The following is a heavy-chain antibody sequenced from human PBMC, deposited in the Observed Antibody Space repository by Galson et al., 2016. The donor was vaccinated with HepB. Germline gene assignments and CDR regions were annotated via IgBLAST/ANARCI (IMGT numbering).Heavy chain of an antibody. CDR1: GFSLNSHGMR. Sequence: PALVKPTQTLTLTCSFSGFSLNSHGMRVSWIRQPPGKTLEWLARIDWDDDKFYNTSLKTRLTIPKDTSKHQVVLTMTNMDPVDTATYYCAREYGSGPLDVWGTGTTVTVSS. J-gene: IGHJ6*04. V-gene: IGHV2-70*04. D-gene: IGHD3-10*01. CDR3: AREYGSGPLDV. CDR2: IDWDDDK.